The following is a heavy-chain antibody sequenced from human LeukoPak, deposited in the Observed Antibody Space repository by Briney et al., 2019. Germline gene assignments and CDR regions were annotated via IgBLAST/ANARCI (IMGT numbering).Heavy chain of an antibody. CDR1: GGSVTSGFYR. Sequence: SETLSLTCTVSGGSVTSGFYRWSWIRQYPGKGLEWIGYIYYSGSTNYNPSLKSRVTISVDTSKNQFSLKLSSVTAADTAVYYCARVPLISYDYFDYWGQGTLVTVSS. J-gene: IGHJ4*02. CDR3: ARVPLISYDYFDY. D-gene: IGHD2-21*01. V-gene: IGHV4-61*01. CDR2: IYYSGST.